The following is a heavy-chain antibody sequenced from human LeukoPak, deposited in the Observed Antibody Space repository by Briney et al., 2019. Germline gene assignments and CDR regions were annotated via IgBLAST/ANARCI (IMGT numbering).Heavy chain of an antibody. V-gene: IGHV1-46*01. J-gene: IGHJ3*02. CDR1: GYTFTGYY. CDR3: ARGNWNYAFDI. Sequence: ASVKVSCKASGYTFTGYYMHWVRQAPGQGLEWMGIINPSGGSTSYAQKFQGRVTMTRDMSTSTVYMELSSLRSEDTAVYYCARGNWNYAFDIWGQGTMVTVSS. CDR2: INPSGGST. D-gene: IGHD1-7*01.